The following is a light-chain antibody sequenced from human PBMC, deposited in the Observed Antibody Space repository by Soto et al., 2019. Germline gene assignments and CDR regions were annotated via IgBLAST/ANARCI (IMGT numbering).Light chain of an antibody. V-gene: IGKV3-20*01. CDR3: QQYGSSPPIA. CDR2: GAS. Sequence: EIVWPQSPDTLSLSPGERATLSCRASQSVSSSYLAWYQQKPGQAPRLLIYGASSRATGIPDRFSGSGSGTDFTLTISRLEPEDFAVYYCQQYGSSPPIAFGQGTRLEI. J-gene: IGKJ5*01. CDR1: QSVSSSY.